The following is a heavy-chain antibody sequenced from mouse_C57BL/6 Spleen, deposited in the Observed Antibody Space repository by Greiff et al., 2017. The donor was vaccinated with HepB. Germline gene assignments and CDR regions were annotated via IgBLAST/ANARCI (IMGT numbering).Heavy chain of an antibody. CDR1: GFSLTSYG. V-gene: IGHV2-5*01. D-gene: IGHD1-1*01. CDR2: IWRGGST. J-gene: IGHJ4*01. Sequence: QVQLQQSGPGLVQPSQSLSITCTVSGFSLTSYGVHWVRQSPGKGLEWLGVIWRGGSTDYNAAFMSRLSITKDNSKSQVFFKMNSLQADDTAIYYCAKKRKYYGSSYVMDYWGQGTSVTVSS. CDR3: AKKRKYYGSSYVMDY.